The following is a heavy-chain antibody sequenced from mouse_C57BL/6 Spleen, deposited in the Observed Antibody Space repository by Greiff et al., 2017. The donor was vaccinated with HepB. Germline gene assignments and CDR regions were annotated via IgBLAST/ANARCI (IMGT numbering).Heavy chain of an antibody. CDR2: INPGSGGT. Sequence: QVQLQQSGAELVRPGTSVKVSCKASGYAFTNYLIEWVKQRPGQGLEWIGVINPGSGGTNYNEKFKGQATLTADKSSSTAYMQLSSLTSEDSAVYVCAREVDYDGSSGYVDVWGTGTTVTVSS. D-gene: IGHD1-1*01. CDR1: GYAFTNYL. V-gene: IGHV1-54*01. CDR3: AREVDYDGSSGYVDV. J-gene: IGHJ1*03.